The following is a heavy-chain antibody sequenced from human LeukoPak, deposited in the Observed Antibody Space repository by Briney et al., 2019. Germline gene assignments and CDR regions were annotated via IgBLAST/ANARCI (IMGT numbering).Heavy chain of an antibody. CDR3: ARSLLLWFGESRKASFDY. D-gene: IGHD3-10*01. Sequence: SETLSLTCTVSGGSISSSSYYWGWIRQPPGKGLEWIGSIYYSGSTYYNPSLKSRVTISVDTSKNQFSLKLSSVTAADTAAYYCARSLLLWFGESRKASFDYWGQGTLVTVSS. J-gene: IGHJ4*02. CDR2: IYYSGST. V-gene: IGHV4-39*07. CDR1: GGSISSSSYY.